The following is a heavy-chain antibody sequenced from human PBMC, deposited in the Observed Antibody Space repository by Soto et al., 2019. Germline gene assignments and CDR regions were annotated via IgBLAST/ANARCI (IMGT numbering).Heavy chain of an antibody. CDR3: AKWSLLPLVDFDAFDI. J-gene: IGHJ3*02. D-gene: IGHD3-3*01. CDR1: GFTFSSYA. Sequence: QPGGSLRLSCAASGFTFSSYAMSWVRQAPGKGLEWVSAISGSGGSTYYADSVKGRFTISRDNSKNTLYLQMNSLRAEDTAVYYCAKWSLLPLVDFDAFDIWGQGTMVTVSS. V-gene: IGHV3-23*01. CDR2: ISGSGGST.